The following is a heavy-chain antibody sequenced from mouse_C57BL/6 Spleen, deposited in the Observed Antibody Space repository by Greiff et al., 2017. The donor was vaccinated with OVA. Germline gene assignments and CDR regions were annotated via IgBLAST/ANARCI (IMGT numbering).Heavy chain of an antibody. V-gene: IGHV2-2*01. D-gene: IGHD2-5*01. CDR3: ARILAYYSNHYYAMDY. Sequence: QVQLQQSGPGLVQPSQSLSITCRVDHRGLEWLGVIWSGGSTDYNAAFISRLSISKDNSKSQVFFKMNSLQADDTAIYYCARILAYYSNHYYAMDYWGQGTSVTVSS. J-gene: IGHJ4*01. CDR2: IWSGGST.